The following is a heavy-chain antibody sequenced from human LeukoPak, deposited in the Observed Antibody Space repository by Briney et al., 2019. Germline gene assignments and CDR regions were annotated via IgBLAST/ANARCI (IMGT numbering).Heavy chain of an antibody. CDR1: GFSSDDYG. Sequence: PGGSLRVSCAASGFSSDDYGMCWVRQVPGKGVEWVSGTNWNGGSTGYADSVKGRFTISRDNVKNSLYLQMDSLRVEDTALYYCARGIRFLEWLSGFDYWGQGTLVTVSS. D-gene: IGHD3-3*01. CDR2: TNWNGGST. CDR3: ARGIRFLEWLSGFDY. J-gene: IGHJ4*02. V-gene: IGHV3-20*04.